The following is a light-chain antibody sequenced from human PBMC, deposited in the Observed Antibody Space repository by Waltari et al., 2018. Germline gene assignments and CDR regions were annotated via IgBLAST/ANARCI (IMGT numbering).Light chain of an antibody. J-gene: IGKJ5*01. CDR1: QDVQKY. CDR3: QQSYSPPPIT. CDR2: AGS. V-gene: IGKV1-39*01. Sequence: DIRLTQSPSHLSASVGDRVTITCRASQDVQKYLNWYQQKPGKAPKLLIYAGSMLQSGVPSRFSGSGVGTDFTLTITSLQPEDFGSYYCQQSYSPPPITFGQGTRLEIK.